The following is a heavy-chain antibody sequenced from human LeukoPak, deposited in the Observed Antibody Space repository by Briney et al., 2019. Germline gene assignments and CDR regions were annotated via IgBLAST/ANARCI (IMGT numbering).Heavy chain of an antibody. CDR1: GITFSNYA. CDR2: IRSKAYGGTT. V-gene: IGHV3-49*04. Sequence: PGGSLRLSCAVSGITFSNYAISWVRQAPGKGLEWVGFIRSKAYGGTTEYAASVKGRFTISRDDSKSIAYLQMNSLKTEDTAVYYCTRDPSTFDHDIVVVPAAQDIWGQGTMVTVSS. CDR3: TRDPSTFDHDIVVVPAAQDI. J-gene: IGHJ3*02. D-gene: IGHD2-2*01.